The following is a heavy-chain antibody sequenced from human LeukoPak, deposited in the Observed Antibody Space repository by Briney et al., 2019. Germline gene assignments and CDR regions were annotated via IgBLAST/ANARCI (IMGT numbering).Heavy chain of an antibody. V-gene: IGHV6-1*01. CDR1: GDSVSSNSAA. D-gene: IGHD4-11*01. CDR2: TYYRSKWYN. CDR3: ARDRETSTVTLYGMDV. J-gene: IGHJ6*02. Sequence: SQTLSLTCALSGDSVSSNSAAWNWIRQSPSRGLEWLGRTYYRSKWYNDYAVSVKSRITINPDTSKNQFSLQLNSVTPEDTAVYYCARDRETSTVTLYGMDVWGQGTTVTVSS.